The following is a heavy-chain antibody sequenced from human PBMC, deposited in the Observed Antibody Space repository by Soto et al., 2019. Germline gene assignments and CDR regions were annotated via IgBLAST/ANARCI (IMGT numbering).Heavy chain of an antibody. D-gene: IGHD6-13*01. V-gene: IGHV3-33*01. CDR1: GFTFNNYG. Sequence: QVQLVESGGGVVQPGRSLRLSCAASGFTFNNYGMHWVRQAPGKGLEWLAVIWNDGSNSSYANSVKGRFTISRDNSKTTLYLQMISLRAEDTAVYYCARRQIPPPTRGAANARGGMDVWGQGTTVTVSS. CDR2: IWNDGSNS. J-gene: IGHJ6*02. CDR3: ARRQIPPPTRGAANARGGMDV.